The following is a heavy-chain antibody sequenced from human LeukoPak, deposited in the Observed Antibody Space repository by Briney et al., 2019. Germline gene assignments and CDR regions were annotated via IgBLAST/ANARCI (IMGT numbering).Heavy chain of an antibody. V-gene: IGHV3-21*01. Sequence: PGGSLRLSCAASGFTLSTYAMHWVRQAPGRGLEWVSSISSSSSYIYYADSVKGRFTISRDNAKNSVYLQMNSLRAEDTAVYYCARAMYGSGSYYDAFDIWGQGTMVTVSS. CDR1: GFTLSTYA. CDR3: ARAMYGSGSYYDAFDI. CDR2: ISSSSSYI. D-gene: IGHD3-10*01. J-gene: IGHJ3*02.